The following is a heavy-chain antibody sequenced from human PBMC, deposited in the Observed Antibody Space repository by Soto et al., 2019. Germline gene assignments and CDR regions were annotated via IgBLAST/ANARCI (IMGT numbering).Heavy chain of an antibody. V-gene: IGHV3-23*01. J-gene: IGHJ4*02. CDR2: ISGSGGST. CDR3: AKDRGVPSFLAVATTGVGY. D-gene: IGHD6-19*01. CDR1: GFTFSSYA. Sequence: GGSLRLSCAASGFTFSSYAMSWVRQAPGKGLEWVSAISGSGGSTYYADSVKGRFTISRDNSKNTLYLQMNSLRAEDTAVYYCAKDRGVPSFLAVATTGVGYWGQGTLVTVSS.